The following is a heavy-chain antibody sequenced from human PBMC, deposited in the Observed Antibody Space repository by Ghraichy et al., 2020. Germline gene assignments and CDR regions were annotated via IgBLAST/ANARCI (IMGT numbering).Heavy chain of an antibody. CDR1: GFTFSRYW. V-gene: IGHV3-7*03. CDR3: ARDTIHGADI. J-gene: IGHJ3*02. Sequence: GGLRLSCAASGFTFSRYWMAWLRQMPGKGLEWVADIKEDGSDKYYVDSVRGRFTISKDNAKNLLYLQMDSLRAEDTAVYYCARDTIHGADIWGQGTSVTVSS. D-gene: IGHD5-24*01. CDR2: IKEDGSDK.